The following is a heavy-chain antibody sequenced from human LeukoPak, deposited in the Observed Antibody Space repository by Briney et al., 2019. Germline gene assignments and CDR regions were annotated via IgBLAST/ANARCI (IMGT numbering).Heavy chain of an antibody. CDR3: AKDVGYCSSTTCYKPFDY. V-gene: IGHV3-23*01. Sequence: GGSLRLSCAASGFTFSNYAMSWVRQAPGKGLEWVSAFSGSGGSTYYADSVKGRFTISRNNSKNTLYLQMNSLRAEDTAVYYCAKDVGYCSSTTCYKPFDYWGQGTLVTVSS. D-gene: IGHD2-2*02. CDR1: GFTFSNYA. CDR2: FSGSGGST. J-gene: IGHJ4*02.